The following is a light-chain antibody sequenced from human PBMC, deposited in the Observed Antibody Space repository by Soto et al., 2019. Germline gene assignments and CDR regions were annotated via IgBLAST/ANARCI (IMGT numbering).Light chain of an antibody. CDR2: DAS. J-gene: IGKJ3*01. V-gene: IGKV3-11*01. CDR3: QHRGNWLGT. Sequence: EIVLTQSPATLSLSPGERATLSCRASQSVGSFLAWYRQKSGQTPRLLIYDASKRAPGIPARFSGSGSATAFTLPISSLEPEDVAVYYCQHRGNWLGTFGPGTKIDIK. CDR1: QSVGSF.